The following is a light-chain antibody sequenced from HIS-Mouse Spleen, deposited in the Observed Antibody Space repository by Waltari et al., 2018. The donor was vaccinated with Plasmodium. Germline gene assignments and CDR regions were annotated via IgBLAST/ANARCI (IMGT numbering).Light chain of an antibody. Sequence: DIQMTQSPSSLSASVGDRVTITCQASQDISNYLNWYQQKPGKAPKLLIYDASNLETGVPSRFSGSGSGKDFTFTISSLQPEDIATYYCQQYDNLPYTVGQGTKLEIK. CDR2: DAS. V-gene: IGKV1-33*01. CDR3: QQYDNLPYT. CDR1: QDISNY. J-gene: IGKJ2*01.